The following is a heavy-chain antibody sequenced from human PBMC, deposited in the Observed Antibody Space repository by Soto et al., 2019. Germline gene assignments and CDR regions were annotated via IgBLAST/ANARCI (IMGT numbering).Heavy chain of an antibody. CDR1: GYTFTGYY. J-gene: IGHJ4*02. CDR2: INPNSGGT. Sequence: ASVKVSCKASGYTFTGYYMHWVRQAPGQGLEWMGWINPNSGGTNYAQKFQGWVTMTRDTSISTAYMELSRLRSDDTAVYYCARPYSSSSGGRFDYWGQGTLVTVS. D-gene: IGHD6-6*01. CDR3: ARPYSSSSGGRFDY. V-gene: IGHV1-2*04.